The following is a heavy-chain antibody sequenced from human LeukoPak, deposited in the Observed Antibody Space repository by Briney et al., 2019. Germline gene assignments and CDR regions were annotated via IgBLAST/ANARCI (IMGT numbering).Heavy chain of an antibody. CDR2: IRYDGSNK. J-gene: IGHJ4*02. V-gene: IGHV3-30*02. D-gene: IGHD2-15*01. Sequence: GGSLRLSCAASGFTFSSYGMHWVRQAPGKGLEWVGFIRYDGSNKYYADSVKGRFTISRDNSKNTLYLQMNSLRAEDTAVYYCAKLEVVVAAPFDYWGQGTLVTVSS. CDR1: GFTFSSYG. CDR3: AKLEVVVAAPFDY.